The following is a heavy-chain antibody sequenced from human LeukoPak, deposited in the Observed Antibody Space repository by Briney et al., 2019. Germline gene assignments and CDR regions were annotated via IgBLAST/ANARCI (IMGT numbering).Heavy chain of an antibody. Sequence: SETLSLTCAVSGGSFSGYYWSWVRQPPGKGLEWIGEINHSGGTNYNPSLKSGGTLSVDTSKRQFSLKLRSVTAADTAVYYCARVRRGGRRYNLIDNDTFDYWGQGTLVTVSS. V-gene: IGHV4-34*01. D-gene: IGHD1-14*01. CDR2: INHSGGT. J-gene: IGHJ4*02. CDR3: ARVRRGGRRYNLIDNDTFDY. CDR1: GGSFSGYY.